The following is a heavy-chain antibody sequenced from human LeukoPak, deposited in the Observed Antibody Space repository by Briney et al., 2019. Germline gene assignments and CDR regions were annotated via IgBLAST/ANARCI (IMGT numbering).Heavy chain of an antibody. CDR3: ATTTIVGATHDAFDI. Sequence: ASVKVSCKASGYTFTGYYMHWVRQAPGKGLEWMGGFDPEDGETIYAQKFQGRVTMTEDTSTDTAYMELSSLRSEDTAVYYCATTTIVGATHDAFDIWGQGTMVTVSS. J-gene: IGHJ3*02. CDR2: FDPEDGET. D-gene: IGHD1-26*01. CDR1: GYTFTGYY. V-gene: IGHV1-24*01.